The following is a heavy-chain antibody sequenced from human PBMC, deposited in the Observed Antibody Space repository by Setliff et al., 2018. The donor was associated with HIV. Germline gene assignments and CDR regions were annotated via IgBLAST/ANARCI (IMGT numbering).Heavy chain of an antibody. D-gene: IGHD6-13*01. CDR1: GDSISSHY. Sequence: PSETLSLTCTVSGDSISSHYWSWIRQPPGEGLEWIGYIYHSGSINYNPSLKSRVTISVDPSKNQFSLKLRSLTAADTAVYYCAREDKYGYSSSWYNYWGQGALVTVSS. J-gene: IGHJ4*02. CDR2: IYHSGSI. CDR3: AREDKYGYSSSWYNY. V-gene: IGHV4-59*11.